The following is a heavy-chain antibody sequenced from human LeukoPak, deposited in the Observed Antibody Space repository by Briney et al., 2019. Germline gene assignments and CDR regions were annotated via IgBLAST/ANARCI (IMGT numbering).Heavy chain of an antibody. J-gene: IGHJ3*02. D-gene: IGHD2-15*01. CDR2: INHSGST. CDR1: GVSFSGYY. CDR3: ARVPRYCSGGSCYRGSHAFDI. V-gene: IGHV4-34*01. Sequence: SETLSLTCAVYGVSFSGYYWSWIRQPPGKGLEWIGEINHSGSTNYNPSLKSRVTISVDTSKNQFSLKLSSVTAADTAVYYCARVPRYCSGGSCYRGSHAFDIWGQGTMVTVSS.